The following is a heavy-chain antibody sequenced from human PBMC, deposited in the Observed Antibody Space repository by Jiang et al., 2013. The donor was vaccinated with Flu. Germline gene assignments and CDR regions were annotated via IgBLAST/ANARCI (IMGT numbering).Heavy chain of an antibody. CDR3: ARQETGTTVDYYYYSMDV. D-gene: IGHD1-1*01. CDR1: GHSFTNYY. Sequence: KDFGHSFTNYYIDLGAPDARERPGVDGRVDPDDSSADYSPSFQGHVTLSADKSINTAYLQWSSLKASDTAMYYCARQETGTTVDYYYYSMDVWGQGTTVTVSS. CDR2: VDPDDSSA. V-gene: IGHV5-10-1*01. J-gene: IGHJ6*02.